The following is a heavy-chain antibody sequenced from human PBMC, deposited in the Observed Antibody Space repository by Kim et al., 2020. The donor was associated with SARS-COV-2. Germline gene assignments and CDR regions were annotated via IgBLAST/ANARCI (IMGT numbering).Heavy chain of an antibody. CDR3: AREWRDSGNYYYYGMDV. J-gene: IGHJ6*02. CDR1: GFTFSSYG. D-gene: IGHD6-25*01. CDR2: IWYDGSNK. V-gene: IGHV3-33*01. Sequence: GGSLRLSCAASGFTFSSYGMHWVRQAPGKGLEWVAVIWYDGSNKYYADSVKGRFTISRDNSKNTLYLQMNSLRAEDTAVYYCAREWRDSGNYYYYGMDVWGQGTTVTVSS.